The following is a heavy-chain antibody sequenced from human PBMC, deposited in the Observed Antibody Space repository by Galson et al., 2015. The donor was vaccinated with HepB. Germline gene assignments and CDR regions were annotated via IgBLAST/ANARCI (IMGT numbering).Heavy chain of an antibody. V-gene: IGHV1-24*01. CDR3: ANRWPAISWFDP. CDR2: FDPEDGET. D-gene: IGHD2-2*01. CDR1: GYTLTELS. J-gene: IGHJ5*02. Sequence: SVKVSCKVSGYTLTELSMHWVRQAPGKGLEWMGGFDPEDGETIYAQKFQGRVTMTEDTSTDTAYMELSSLRSEDTAVYYCANRWPAISWFDPWGQGTLVTVSS.